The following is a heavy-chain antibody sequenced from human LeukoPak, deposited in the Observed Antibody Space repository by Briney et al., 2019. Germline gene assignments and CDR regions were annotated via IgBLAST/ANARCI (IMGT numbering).Heavy chain of an antibody. V-gene: IGHV6-1*01. D-gene: IGHD6-19*01. CDR2: TYYRSKWYN. CDR1: GDSVSSNSAA. J-gene: IGHJ4*02. Sequence: SQTLSLTCAISGDSVSSNSAAWNWIRQSPSSGLEWLGRTYYRSKWYNDYAVSVKSRITINPDTSKNQFSLQLNSVTPEDTAVYYCAREPPEYSSGFDYWGQGTLVTVSS. CDR3: AREPPEYSSGFDY.